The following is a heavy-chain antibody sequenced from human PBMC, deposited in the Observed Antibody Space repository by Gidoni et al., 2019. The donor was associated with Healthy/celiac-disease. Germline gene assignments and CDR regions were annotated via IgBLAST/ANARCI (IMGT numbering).Heavy chain of an antibody. CDR3: PTGNDFWSGYYMLGYYYYGMDV. CDR1: GSTLGNAG. Sequence: EVQLVEYGGGLGKPGGSLRRSWEALGSTLGNAGRNWVREAPGRGREWVRLIKSKTDGVTTSYAAPVKGRFTISRDDSKTTLYLQLNSLKTEDTAVYYCPTGNDFWSGYYMLGYYYYGMDVWGQGTTVTVSS. V-gene: IGHV3-15*07. CDR2: IKSKTDGVTT. J-gene: IGHJ6*02. D-gene: IGHD3-3*01.